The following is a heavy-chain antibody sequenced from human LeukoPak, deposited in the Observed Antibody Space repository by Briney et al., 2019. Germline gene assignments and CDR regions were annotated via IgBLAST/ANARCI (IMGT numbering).Heavy chain of an antibody. CDR3: ARDRAVALPTYFYYMDV. CDR1: GFTFSSYG. CDR2: ISQTGSIE. J-gene: IGHJ6*03. D-gene: IGHD2-15*01. Sequence: GGSLRLSCAASGFTFSSYGMHWVRQAPGKGLEWVAVISQTGSIETYADSVRGRFSISRDNSDSTVCLQMNSLKTEDTAVYYCARDRAVALPTYFYYMDVWGKGTTVIVSS. V-gene: IGHV3-30*03.